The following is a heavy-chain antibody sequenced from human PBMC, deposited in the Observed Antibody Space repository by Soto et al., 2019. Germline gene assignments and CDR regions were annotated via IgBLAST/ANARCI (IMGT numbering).Heavy chain of an antibody. CDR1: GFSLNTYW. J-gene: IGHJ4*02. CDR2: IFPGDSDT. CDR3: ARGGVSTRTFDY. V-gene: IGHV5-51*01. Sequence: GESLKISCNASGFSLNTYWIGWVRQKPGKGLEWMGSIFPGDSDTRYSPSFQGQVIISADRSISTAYLQWRSLKASDTAMYYCARGGVSTRTFDYWGQGTPVTVSS. D-gene: IGHD3-3*01.